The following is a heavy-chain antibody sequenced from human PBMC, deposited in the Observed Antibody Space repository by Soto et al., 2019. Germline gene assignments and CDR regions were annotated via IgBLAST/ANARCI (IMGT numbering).Heavy chain of an antibody. CDR2: INRNGGSK. D-gene: IGHD1-26*01. Sequence: EVQLVESGGGVVRPGGSLRLSCAASGSTFDDNGMSWVRQAPGKGLEWVSGINRNGGSKGYADSVKGRFTISRDNAKNSLYLQMNSLRAEDTALYYCARSVGATNWFDPWGQGTLVTVSS. J-gene: IGHJ5*02. CDR1: GSTFDDNG. V-gene: IGHV3-20*04. CDR3: ARSVGATNWFDP.